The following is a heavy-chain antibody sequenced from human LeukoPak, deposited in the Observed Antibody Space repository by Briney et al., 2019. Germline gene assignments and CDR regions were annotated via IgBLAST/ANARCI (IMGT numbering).Heavy chain of an antibody. Sequence: GGSLRLSCAASGFTFSSYEMIWVRQAPGKGLEWLSYISTGGSTTYYADSVKGRFTTSRDNAKSSLYLQMNSLRAEDTAVYYCVSETGGTYREFDYWGQGTLVTVSS. CDR1: GFTFSSYE. V-gene: IGHV3-48*03. CDR3: VSETGGTYREFDY. D-gene: IGHD1-26*01. CDR2: ISTGGSTT. J-gene: IGHJ4*02.